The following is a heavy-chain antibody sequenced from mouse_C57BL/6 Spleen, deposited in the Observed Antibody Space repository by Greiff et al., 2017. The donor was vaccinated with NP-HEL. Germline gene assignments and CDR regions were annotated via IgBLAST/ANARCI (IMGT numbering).Heavy chain of an antibody. CDR2: IDPETGGT. V-gene: IGHV1-15*01. Sequence: VQLQQSGAELVRPGASVTLSCKASGYTFTDYEMHWVKQTPVHGLEWIGAIDPETGGTAYNQKFKGKAILTADKSSSTAYMELRSLTSEDSAVYYCTRGGLITTVVATDYWGQGTTLTVSS. J-gene: IGHJ2*01. CDR3: TRGGLITTVVATDY. D-gene: IGHD1-1*01. CDR1: GYTFTDYE.